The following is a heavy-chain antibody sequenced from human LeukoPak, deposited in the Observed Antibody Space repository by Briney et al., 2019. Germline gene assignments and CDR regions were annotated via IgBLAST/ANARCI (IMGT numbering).Heavy chain of an antibody. Sequence: GGSLRLSCAASGFTFSSYSMNWVRQAPGKGLEWVSSISSSSSYIYYADSVKGRFTISRDNAKNSLYLQMNSLRAEDTAVYYCARDKSSIGAFDIWGRGTMVTVSS. CDR1: GFTFSSYS. CDR2: ISSSSSYI. J-gene: IGHJ3*02. CDR3: ARDKSSIGAFDI. V-gene: IGHV3-21*01. D-gene: IGHD3-3*02.